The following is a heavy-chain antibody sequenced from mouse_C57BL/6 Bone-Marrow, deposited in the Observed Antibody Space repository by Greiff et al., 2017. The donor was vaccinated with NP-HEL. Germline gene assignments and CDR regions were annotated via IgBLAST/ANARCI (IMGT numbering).Heavy chain of an antibody. Sequence: QVQLQQSGPELVKPGASVKISCKASGYAFSSSWMNWVKQRPGKGLEWIGRIYPGDGGTNYNGKFKGKATLTADKSSSTAYMQLSSLTSEDSAVYFCARDYDYSWFAYWGQGTLVTVSA. J-gene: IGHJ3*01. CDR1: GYAFSSSW. CDR3: ARDYDYSWFAY. CDR2: IYPGDGGT. D-gene: IGHD2-4*01. V-gene: IGHV1-82*01.